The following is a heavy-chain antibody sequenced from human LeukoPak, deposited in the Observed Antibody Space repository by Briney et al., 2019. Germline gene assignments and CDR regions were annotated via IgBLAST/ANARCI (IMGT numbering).Heavy chain of an antibody. D-gene: IGHD3-16*01. CDR3: TRHHMGAFDI. CDR2: IKSKANSYAT. Sequence: GGSLRLSCAASGFTFSGSAMHWVRQASGKGLEWVGRIKSKANSYATAYAASVKGRFTISRDDSKNTAYLQMNSLKTEDTAVYYCTRHHMGAFDIWGQGTMVTVSS. V-gene: IGHV3-73*01. CDR1: GFTFSGSA. J-gene: IGHJ3*02.